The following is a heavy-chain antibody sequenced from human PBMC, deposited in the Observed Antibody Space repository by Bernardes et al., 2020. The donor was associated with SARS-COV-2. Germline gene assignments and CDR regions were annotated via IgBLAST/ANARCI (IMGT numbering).Heavy chain of an antibody. CDR1: GFTFSSYW. CDR3: ATPFDY. V-gene: IGHV3-74*01. J-gene: IGHJ4*02. Sequence: GGSLRLSCAASGFTFSSYWMHWVRQAPGKGLVWVSRIYSDGSSTSYADSVKGRFTISRDNAKNTLYLQMNSLRAEDTAVYYCATPFDYWGQGTLVTVSS. CDR2: IYSDGSST.